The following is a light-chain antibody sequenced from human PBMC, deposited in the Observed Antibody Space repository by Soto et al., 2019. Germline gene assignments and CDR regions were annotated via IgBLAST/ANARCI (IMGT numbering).Light chain of an antibody. Sequence: DIQMTQSPSTLSASVGDRVTITCRASQSISNWLAWYQQKPGKAPKVLIYVASNLESGVPSRFSGSGSGTEFTLTISSLQPDDFATDYCQHYKAFGQGTKLQIK. V-gene: IGKV1-5*03. J-gene: IGKJ2*01. CDR1: QSISNW. CDR3: QHYKA. CDR2: VAS.